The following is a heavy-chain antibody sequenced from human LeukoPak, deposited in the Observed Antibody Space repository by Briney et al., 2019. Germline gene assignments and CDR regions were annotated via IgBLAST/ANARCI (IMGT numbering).Heavy chain of an antibody. CDR3: ARYSSGWGAFDY. D-gene: IGHD6-19*01. J-gene: IGHJ4*02. CDR1: GYSFTNYF. CDR2: IDPSDSYT. Sequence: GESLKISCKGSGYSFTNYFISWVRQMPGKGLEWMGRIDPSDSYTNYSPSFQGHVTISADKSISTAYLQWSSLKASDTAMYYCARYSSGWGAFDYWGQGTLVTVSS. V-gene: IGHV5-10-1*01.